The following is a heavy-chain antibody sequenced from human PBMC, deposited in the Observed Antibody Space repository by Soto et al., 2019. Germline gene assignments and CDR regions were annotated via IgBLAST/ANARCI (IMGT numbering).Heavy chain of an antibody. V-gene: IGHV3-53*01. J-gene: IGHJ3*02. CDR1: GLTFSTNY. CDR2: IYIGGNT. D-gene: IGHD5-18*01. Sequence: XGSLTLSFRASGLTFSTNYTSWVRQAPGKGLEWASVIYIGGNTYYADSVKGRFAISRDDSKNTVYLQMNSLRVEDTAMYYCANGGHTYGTDGFDIWALRTIVTVSS. CDR3: ANGGHTYGTDGFDI.